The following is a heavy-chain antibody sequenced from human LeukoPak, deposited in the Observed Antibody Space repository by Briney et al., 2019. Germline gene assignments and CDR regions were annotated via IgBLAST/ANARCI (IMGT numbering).Heavy chain of an antibody. J-gene: IGHJ4*02. V-gene: IGHV4-39*07. D-gene: IGHD3-10*01. CDR2: IYYSGST. CDR3: ARLVMVRGVTFFDY. Sequence: SETLSLTCTVSGGSISSSSYYWGWIRQPPGKGLEWIGSIYYSGSTNYNPSLKSRVTISVDTSKNQFSLKLSSVTAADTAVYYCARLVMVRGVTFFDYWGQGTLVTVSS. CDR1: GGSISSSSYY.